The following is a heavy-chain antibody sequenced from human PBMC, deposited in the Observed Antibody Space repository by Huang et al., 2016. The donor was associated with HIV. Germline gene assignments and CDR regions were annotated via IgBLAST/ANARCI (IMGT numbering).Heavy chain of an antibody. V-gene: IGHV1-18*01. D-gene: IGHD5-18*01. CDR1: GYTFRSFG. CDR2: ISVYNGNT. J-gene: IGHJ6*03. CDR3: ARGGGIQLWLLGYYYMDV. Sequence: QVQLVQSGAEVKKPGASVKVSCKASGYTFRSFGISWVRRAPGQGLEWVGWISVYNGNTKFAQKLQGRLTRTTDTSTSTAYMELRSLRSDDTAVYYCARGGGIQLWLLGYYYMDVWGNGTTVTVSS.